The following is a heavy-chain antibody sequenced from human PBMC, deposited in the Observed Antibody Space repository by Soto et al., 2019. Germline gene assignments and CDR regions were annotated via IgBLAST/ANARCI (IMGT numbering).Heavy chain of an antibody. D-gene: IGHD1-26*01. CDR1: GFTLSSYG. V-gene: IGHV3-33*01. Sequence: SLRLSCAASGFTLSSYGMHWVRQAPGKGLEWVAVIWYDGSNKHYADPVKGRFTISRDNSKNTLSLQMNSLRAEDTAIYYCARDIDWYSNSSGFDNWGQGTLVTVSS. CDR2: IWYDGSNK. J-gene: IGHJ4*02. CDR3: ARDIDWYSNSSGFDN.